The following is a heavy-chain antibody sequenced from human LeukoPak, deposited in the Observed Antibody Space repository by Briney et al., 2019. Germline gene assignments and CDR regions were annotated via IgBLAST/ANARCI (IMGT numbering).Heavy chain of an antibody. V-gene: IGHV1-2*02. J-gene: IGHJ4*02. Sequence: ASVKVSCKASGYTFTGYYMHWVRQAPGQGLEWMGWINPNSGGTNYAQKFQGRVTMTRDTSISTAYMELSRLRSDDTAVYYCARSEFKGPDDFWSGYYAYWGQGTLVTVSS. CDR3: ARSEFKGPDDFWSGYYAY. CDR2: INPNSGGT. CDR1: GYTFTGYY. D-gene: IGHD3-3*01.